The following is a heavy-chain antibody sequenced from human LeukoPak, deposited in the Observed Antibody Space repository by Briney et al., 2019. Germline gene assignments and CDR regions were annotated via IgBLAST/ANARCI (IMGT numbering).Heavy chain of an antibody. CDR1: GDSISRSDSY. CDR2: IYYSGRT. J-gene: IGHJ1*01. D-gene: IGHD3-22*01. V-gene: IGHV4-39*01. Sequence: SETLSLTCSVSGDSISRSDSYWDWIRQPPGKGLEWIGTIYYSGRTYYSPSLNSRVTMSVDTSSNQFSLNLRSVTAADAAVYYCARRRYYDGSGYLEWGQGTLLSVSS. CDR3: ARRRYYDGSGYLE.